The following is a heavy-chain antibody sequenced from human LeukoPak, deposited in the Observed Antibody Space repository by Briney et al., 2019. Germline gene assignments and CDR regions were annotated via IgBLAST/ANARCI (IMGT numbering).Heavy chain of an antibody. D-gene: IGHD3-22*01. CDR2: IIPIFGTA. Sequence: SVKVSCKASGGTFSSYAISWVRQAPGQGLEWMGGIIPIFGTANYAQKFQGRVTITADESTSTAYMELSSLRSEDTAVYYCATTEGPTKPNSSGYYYAGYWGQGTLVTVSS. CDR1: GGTFSSYA. V-gene: IGHV1-69*13. CDR3: ATTEGPTKPNSSGYYYAGY. J-gene: IGHJ4*02.